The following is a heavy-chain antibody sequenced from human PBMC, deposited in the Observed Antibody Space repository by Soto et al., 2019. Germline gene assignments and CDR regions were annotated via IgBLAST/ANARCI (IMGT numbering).Heavy chain of an antibody. CDR2: IYHSGST. CDR1: GDSISSSKW. D-gene: IGHD2-15*01. CDR3: ARDGGYATVDC. J-gene: IGHJ4*02. V-gene: IGHV4-4*02. Sequence: SETLSLTCAVSGDSISSSKWWSWVRQPPGKGLEWIGEIYHSGSTNYNPSLKSRVIISVDKSKNQFSLKLSSVTDADTAVYYCARDGGYATVDCWGQGTLVTVSS.